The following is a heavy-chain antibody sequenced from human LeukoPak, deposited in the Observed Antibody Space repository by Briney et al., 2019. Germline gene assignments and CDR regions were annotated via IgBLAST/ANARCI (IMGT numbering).Heavy chain of an antibody. Sequence: SETLSLTCTVSGGSISSYYWSWIRQPPGKGPEWIGYIYYSGSTNYNPSLKSRVTISVDTSKNQFSLKLSSVTAADTAVYYCARGRYDSSGYSDYWGQGTLVTVSS. CDR1: GGSISSYY. CDR3: ARGRYDSSGYSDY. D-gene: IGHD3-22*01. V-gene: IGHV4-59*01. CDR2: IYYSGST. J-gene: IGHJ4*02.